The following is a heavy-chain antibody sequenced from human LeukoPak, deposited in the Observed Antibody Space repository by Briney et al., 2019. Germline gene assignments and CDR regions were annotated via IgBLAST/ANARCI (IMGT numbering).Heavy chain of an antibody. Sequence: SETLSLTCAVYGGSFSGYYWSWIRQPPGKGLEWIGEINHSGSTNYNPSLKGRVTISVDTSKNQFSLKLSSVTAADTAVYYCARVGYCSSTSCLPPSSRFDPWGQGTLVTVSS. V-gene: IGHV4-34*01. CDR3: ARVGYCSSTSCLPPSSRFDP. J-gene: IGHJ5*02. CDR1: GGSFSGYY. CDR2: INHSGST. D-gene: IGHD2-2*01.